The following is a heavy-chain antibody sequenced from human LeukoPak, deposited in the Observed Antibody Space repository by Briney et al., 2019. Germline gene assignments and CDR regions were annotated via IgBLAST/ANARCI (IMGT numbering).Heavy chain of an antibody. D-gene: IGHD5-12*01. J-gene: IGHJ4*02. CDR1: GGSISSHY. Sequence: SETLSLTCTVSGGSISSHYWSWIRQPPGKGLEWIGYIYYSGSTNYNPSLKSRVTISVDTSKNQFSLKLSSVTAADTAVYYCARAQDIVATYFDYWGQGTLVTVSS. CDR2: IYYSGST. CDR3: ARAQDIVATYFDY. V-gene: IGHV4-59*11.